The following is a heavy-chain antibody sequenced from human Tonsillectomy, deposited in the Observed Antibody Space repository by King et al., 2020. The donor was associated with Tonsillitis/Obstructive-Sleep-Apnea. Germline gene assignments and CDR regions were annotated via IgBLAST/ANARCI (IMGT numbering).Heavy chain of an antibody. CDR2: INTNTGNP. CDR1: GYTITTYA. CDR3: ARDSNGGYDSYDLDF. Sequence: VQLVQSGSELKKPGASVKVSCKASGYTITTYALNWVRQAPGQGLEWMGWINTNTGNPTYARDFIGRFVFSWDTSVSTAYLQISSLEAEDTAVYYCARDSNGGYDSYDLDFWGQGTLVTVSS. V-gene: IGHV7-4-1*02. D-gene: IGHD3-22*01. J-gene: IGHJ4*02.